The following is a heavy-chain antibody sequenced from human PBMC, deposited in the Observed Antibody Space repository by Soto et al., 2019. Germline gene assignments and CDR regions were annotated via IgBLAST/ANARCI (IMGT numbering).Heavy chain of an antibody. CDR1: DLRFIGAG. D-gene: IGHD6-13*01. CDR3: ATDDPRWPH. V-gene: IGHV3-15*01. CDR2: IKSKVDGETS. J-gene: IGHJ4*02. Sequence: GGPLRPPWVVFDLRFIGAGLPRVRLVPGKGLEWIGRIKSKVDGETSDYAAPVKGRFTISRDDSKNTLYLQMTSLQFDDTADYFCATDDPRWPHWGQGTLVTVSS.